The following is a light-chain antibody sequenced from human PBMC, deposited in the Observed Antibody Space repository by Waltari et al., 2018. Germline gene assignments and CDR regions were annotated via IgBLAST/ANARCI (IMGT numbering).Light chain of an antibody. Sequence: DIQMTQSPSTLSASVGDRVTITCRASQSISNWLAWYQQKPGKAPNLLISKVSNLESGVPDRFSGSGSGTDFTLKISRVEAEDVGVYYCMQALQTPWTFGQGTKVEIK. CDR2: KVS. CDR3: MQALQTPWT. V-gene: IGKV1-5*03. J-gene: IGKJ1*01. CDR1: QSISNW.